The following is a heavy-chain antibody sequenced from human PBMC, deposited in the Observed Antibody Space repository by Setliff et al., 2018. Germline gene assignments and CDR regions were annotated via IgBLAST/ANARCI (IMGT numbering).Heavy chain of an antibody. CDR3: ASYGSNY. Sequence: SETLSLTCTVSGDSISSYYWSWIRRPPGKGLEWIGYIYYSGSTNYNPSLKSRVTISVDTSKNQFSLKLSSVTAADTAVYYCASYGSNYWGQGTLVTVSS. CDR1: GDSISSYY. J-gene: IGHJ4*02. V-gene: IGHV4-59*01. D-gene: IGHD1-26*01. CDR2: IYYSGST.